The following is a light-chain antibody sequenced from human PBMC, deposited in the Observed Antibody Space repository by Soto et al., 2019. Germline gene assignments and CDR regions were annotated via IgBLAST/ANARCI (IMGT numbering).Light chain of an antibody. V-gene: IGLV2-14*01. CDR3: SSYTKINTRAWV. CDR1: SGDIGSYNR. Sequence: QSVLTQPASVSGSPGQSITISCTGTSGDIGSYNRVSWYQQHPGKAPKLIIYEVTDRHSGVSNRFSGSESGNTGSLTISGLQAEDEAEYYCSSYTKINTRAWVFGTGTKLTVL. J-gene: IGLJ1*01. CDR2: EVT.